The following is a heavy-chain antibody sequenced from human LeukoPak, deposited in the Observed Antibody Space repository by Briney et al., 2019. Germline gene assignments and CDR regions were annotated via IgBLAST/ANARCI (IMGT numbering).Heavy chain of an antibody. CDR2: ISSSSSYI. CDR3: AKSFWWFGEFSPFDY. V-gene: IGHV3-21*01. CDR1: GFTFSSYS. Sequence: NPGGSLRLSCAASGFTFSSYSMNWVRQAPGKGLEWVSSISSSSSYIYYADSVKGRFTISRDNAKNSLYLQMNSLRAEDTAVYYCAKSFWWFGEFSPFDYWGQGTLLTVSS. J-gene: IGHJ4*02. D-gene: IGHD3-10*01.